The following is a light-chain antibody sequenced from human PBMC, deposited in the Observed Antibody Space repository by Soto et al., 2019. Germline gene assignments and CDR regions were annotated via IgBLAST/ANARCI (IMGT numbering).Light chain of an antibody. J-gene: IGLJ2*01. CDR3: ASYTNSDTLV. V-gene: IGLV2-14*03. CDR1: SSDVGGHNY. CDR2: GVT. Sequence: QSVLTQPASVSGSPGQSITISCIGTSSDVGGHNYVSWYQQHPGKAPKLMIYGVTIRPSGVSNRFSGSKSGNTASLTISGLQAEDEADYYCASYTNSDTLVFGGGTKLTVL.